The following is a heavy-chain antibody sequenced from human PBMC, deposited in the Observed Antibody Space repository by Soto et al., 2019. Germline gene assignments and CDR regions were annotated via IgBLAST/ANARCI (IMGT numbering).Heavy chain of an antibody. CDR3: ARGIQLWLRALDY. J-gene: IGHJ4*02. CDR2: ISYDGSNK. Sequence: PGGSLRLSCAASGFTFSSYAMHWVRQAPGKGLEWVAVISYDGSNKYYADSVKGRFTISRDNSKNTLYLQMNSLRAEDTAVYYCARGIQLWLRALDYWGQGTLVTVSS. V-gene: IGHV3-30-3*01. CDR1: GFTFSSYA. D-gene: IGHD5-18*01.